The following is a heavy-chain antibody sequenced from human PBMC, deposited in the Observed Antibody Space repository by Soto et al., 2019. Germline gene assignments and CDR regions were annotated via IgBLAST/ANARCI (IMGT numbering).Heavy chain of an antibody. Sequence: WASVKVSCKASGGTFSSYAISWVRQAPGQGLEWMGGIIPIFGNTNYAQKLQGRVTMTTDTSTSTAYMELRGLRSDDTAVYYCARDRYYYGSGSYYISWFDPWGQGTLVTVSS. CDR3: ARDRYYYGSGSYYISWFDP. CDR1: GGTFSSYA. D-gene: IGHD3-10*01. J-gene: IGHJ5*02. V-gene: IGHV1-18*01. CDR2: IIPIFGNT.